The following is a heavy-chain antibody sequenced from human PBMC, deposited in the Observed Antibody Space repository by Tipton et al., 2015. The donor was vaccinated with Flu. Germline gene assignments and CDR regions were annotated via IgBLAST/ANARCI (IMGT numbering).Heavy chain of an antibody. CDR1: GFTFDDHD. J-gene: IGHJ4*02. CDR2: IRWNSGNI. V-gene: IGHV3-9*01. CDR3: AKDWVRFIDHVDY. D-gene: IGHD1-26*01. Sequence: SLRLSCAASGFTFDDHDMHWVRRTPGKGLEWVSGIRWNSGNIAHAESVKGRFTISRDNSKNTLYLEVNSLSPEDTAVYYCAKDWVRFIDHVDYWGQGTLVTVSS.